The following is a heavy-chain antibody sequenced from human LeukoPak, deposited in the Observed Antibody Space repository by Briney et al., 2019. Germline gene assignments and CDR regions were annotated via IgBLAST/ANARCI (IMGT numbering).Heavy chain of an antibody. D-gene: IGHD3-3*01. CDR1: GGSISSYY. V-gene: IGHV4-59*01. J-gene: IGHJ6*03. CDR2: IYYSGST. Sequence: SETLSLTCTVSGGSISSYYWSWIRQPPGKGLEWIGYIYYSGSTNYNPSLKSRVTISVDTSKNQFSLKLSSVTAADTAVYYCARVTYYDFWSGSPQSYYYYMDVWGKGTTVTVSS. CDR3: ARVTYYDFWSGSPQSYYYYMDV.